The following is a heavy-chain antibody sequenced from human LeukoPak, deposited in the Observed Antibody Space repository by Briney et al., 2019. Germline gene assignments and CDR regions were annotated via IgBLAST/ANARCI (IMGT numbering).Heavy chain of an antibody. V-gene: IGHV4-4*07. Sequence: PSETLSLTCTVSGGSISSYYWSWIRQPAGKGLEWIGRLYPGVSTDYNPSFKSRVTMSLDTSKKQFALKLSAVTAADTAVYYCARLKFYDSTGYSPSHYMDVWGKGTTVTVSS. CDR2: LYPGVST. J-gene: IGHJ6*03. D-gene: IGHD3-22*01. CDR1: GGSISSYY. CDR3: ARLKFYDSTGYSPSHYMDV.